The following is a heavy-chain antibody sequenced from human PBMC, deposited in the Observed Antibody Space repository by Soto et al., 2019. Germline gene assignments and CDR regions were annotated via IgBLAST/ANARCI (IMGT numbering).Heavy chain of an antibody. Sequence: SETLSLTCTVSGGSIINAAYYWSWIRQLPGKGLEWIGYIHYSGSTNYNPSLKSRVTISVDTSMNQFSLKLSSVTAADTAVYYCVRGGYCSRTSCPPTDPWGQGTLVTVSS. CDR1: GGSIINAAYY. CDR2: IHYSGST. J-gene: IGHJ5*02. D-gene: IGHD2-2*03. CDR3: VRGGYCSRTSCPPTDP. V-gene: IGHV4-31*03.